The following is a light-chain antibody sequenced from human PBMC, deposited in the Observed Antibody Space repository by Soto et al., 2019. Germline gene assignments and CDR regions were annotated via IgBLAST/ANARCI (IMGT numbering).Light chain of an antibody. CDR1: QGISGY. V-gene: IGKV1-9*01. Sequence: IQLTQSPSSLSASVGDRVTITCRASQGISGYVAWYQQRPGRAPQLLIYAASALQTGVPSRFSGSGSVTDFTLTITSLQPEDFGTYYCQQANSFPLTFGGGTKVEI. CDR3: QQANSFPLT. CDR2: AAS. J-gene: IGKJ4*01.